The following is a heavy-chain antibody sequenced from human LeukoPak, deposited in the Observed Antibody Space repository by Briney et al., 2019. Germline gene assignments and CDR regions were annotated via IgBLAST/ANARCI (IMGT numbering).Heavy chain of an antibody. V-gene: IGHV3-23*01. CDR1: GFIFNSYA. CDR2: ISGSGCST. J-gene: IGHJ6*02. CDR3: AAEVPAAITYGMDV. D-gene: IGHD2-2*01. Sequence: GSALRLPYAASGFIFNSYAMLWVRRAPAPGQESVSAISGSGCSTYYADSVKGRFTISRDNSKNTLYLQMNSLRAEDTAVYYCAAEVPAAITYGMDVWGQGTTVTVSS.